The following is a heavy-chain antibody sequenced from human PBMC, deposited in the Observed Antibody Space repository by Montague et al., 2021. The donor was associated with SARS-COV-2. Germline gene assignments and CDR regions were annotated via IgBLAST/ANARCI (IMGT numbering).Heavy chain of an antibody. CDR1: GGSVKSANHY. J-gene: IGHJ5*02. D-gene: IGHD2-21*02. V-gene: IGHV4-61*01. CDR3: ARVAATAMFDYFDP. Sequence: SETRDIICSVSGGSVKSANHYWTWIRQPPGEGLEWIGFIYSTGSTNYNPSLKSRATISLDTSRNEFSLKLSSLTTADTAIYFCARVAATAMFDYFDPWGQGKMVTV. CDR2: IYSTGST.